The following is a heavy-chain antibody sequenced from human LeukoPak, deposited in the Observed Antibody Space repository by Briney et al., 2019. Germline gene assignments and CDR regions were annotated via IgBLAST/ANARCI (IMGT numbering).Heavy chain of an antibody. D-gene: IGHD3-22*01. Sequence: SETLSLTCAVYGGSFSCYYWSWIRQPPGKGLEWIGEINHSGSTNYNPSLKSRVTISVDTSKNQFSLKLSSVTAADTAVYYCARYDSSGYSAFDIWAKGQWSPSLQ. V-gene: IGHV4-34*01. CDR1: GGSFSCYY. CDR3: ARYDSSGYSAFDI. J-gene: IGHJ3*02. CDR2: INHSGST.